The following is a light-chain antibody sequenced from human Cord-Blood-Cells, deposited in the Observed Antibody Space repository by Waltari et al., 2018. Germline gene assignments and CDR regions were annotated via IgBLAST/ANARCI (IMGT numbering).Light chain of an antibody. CDR1: QSISSW. Sequence: DIQMTQSTSTLSASVGDRVTITCRASQSISSWLAWYQQKPGKAPKLLIYDASSLESGVPSRCSGSGSGTEFTLTISRLQPDDFATYYCQQYNSRTFGQGTKVEIK. CDR3: QQYNSRT. CDR2: DAS. J-gene: IGKJ1*01. V-gene: IGKV1-5*01.